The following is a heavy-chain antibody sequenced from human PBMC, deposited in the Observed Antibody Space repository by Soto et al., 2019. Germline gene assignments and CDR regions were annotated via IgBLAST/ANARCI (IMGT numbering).Heavy chain of an antibody. J-gene: IGHJ6*02. D-gene: IGHD1-26*01. CDR1: GFTFSNYA. V-gene: IGHV3-23*01. CDR3: AKEGAHYYYYYGMDV. Sequence: GGSLRLSCAASGFTFSNYAMSWVRQAPGKVLEWVSAISGSGGATYYADSMKGQFTISRDNSKNTLYLQMNSLRADDTAVYYCAKEGAHYYYYYGMDVWGQGTTVTVSS. CDR2: ISGSGGAT.